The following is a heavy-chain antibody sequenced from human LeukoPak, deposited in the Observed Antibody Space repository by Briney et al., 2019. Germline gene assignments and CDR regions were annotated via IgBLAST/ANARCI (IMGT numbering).Heavy chain of an antibody. J-gene: IGHJ4*02. D-gene: IGHD2-15*01. V-gene: IGHV4-59*01. CDR2: IYYSGST. CDR3: ARDCSGGSCRFDY. Sequence: SETLSLTRTVSGGSISSYYWSWIRQPPGKGLEWIGYIYYSGSTNYNPSLKSRVTISVDTSKNQFSLKLSSVTAADTAVYYCARDCSGGSCRFDYWGQGTLVTVSS. CDR1: GGSISSYY.